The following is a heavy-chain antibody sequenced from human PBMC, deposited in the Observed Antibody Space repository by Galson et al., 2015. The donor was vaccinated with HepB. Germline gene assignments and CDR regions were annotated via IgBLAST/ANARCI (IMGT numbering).Heavy chain of an antibody. CDR3: AAGGPLVY. Sequence: LSLNCAVYGGSFSGYCWSWIRQPPGKGLEWSGEINHSGSTNYHPSLQSRVTISVDTSKNLFSLKLSSVTAADTAVYFCAAGGPLVYWGQGTLVTVSS. CDR2: INHSGST. D-gene: IGHD3-10*01. J-gene: IGHJ4*02. CDR1: GGSFSGYC. V-gene: IGHV4-34*01.